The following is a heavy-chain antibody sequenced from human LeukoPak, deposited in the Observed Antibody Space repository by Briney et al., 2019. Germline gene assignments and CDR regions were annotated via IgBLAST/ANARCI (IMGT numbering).Heavy chain of an antibody. CDR1: GFTFSRYR. J-gene: IGHJ4*02. CDR2: ISSSSSYI. Sequence: GGSLRLSCAASGFTFSRYRMNWVRQAPGKGLEWVSSISSSSSYIDYADSVKGRFTISRDNAKNSLYLQMNSLRAEDTAVYYCARYRGYSYGALLGFDYWGQGTLVTVSS. V-gene: IGHV3-21*01. CDR3: ARYRGYSYGALLGFDY. D-gene: IGHD5-18*01.